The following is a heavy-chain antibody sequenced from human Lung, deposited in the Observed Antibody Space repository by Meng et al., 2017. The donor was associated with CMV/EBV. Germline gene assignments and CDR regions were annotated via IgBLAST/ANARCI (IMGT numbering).Heavy chain of an antibody. CDR1: GGSIGSGGYY. D-gene: IGHD5-24*01. Sequence: QVQLQESGPGLWKPSQTLSLTCTVSGGSIGSGGYYCSWIRQHPGKGLEWIGYIYYTGSTFYNPSLKSRVTISVDTSKNQFSLKLIPATAADTAVYYCAREAGRDGYATPKFDYWGQGTLVTVSS. CDR3: AREAGRDGYATPKFDY. J-gene: IGHJ4*02. CDR2: IYYTGST. V-gene: IGHV4-31*03.